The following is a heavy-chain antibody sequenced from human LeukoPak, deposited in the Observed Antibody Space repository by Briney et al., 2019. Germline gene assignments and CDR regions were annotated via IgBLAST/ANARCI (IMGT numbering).Heavy chain of an antibody. CDR3: ARVGAGTGYYYYGMDV. Sequence: SETLSLTCTVSGGSISSYYWGWIRQPPGKGLEWIGNIYYSGSTYYNPSLKSRVTISVDTSKNQFSLKLSSVTAADTAVYYCARVGAGTGYYYYGMDVWGQGTTVTVSS. V-gene: IGHV4-39*07. CDR2: IYYSGST. CDR1: GGSISSYY. D-gene: IGHD6-13*01. J-gene: IGHJ6*02.